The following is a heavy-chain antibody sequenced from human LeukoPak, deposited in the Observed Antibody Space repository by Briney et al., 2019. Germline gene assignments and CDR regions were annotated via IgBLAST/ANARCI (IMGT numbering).Heavy chain of an antibody. V-gene: IGHV3-23*01. Sequence: GGSLRLSCAASGFTFSSYAMSWVRQAPGQGLEWVSAISGSGGSTYYADSVKGRFTISRDNSKNTLYLQMNSLRAEDTAVYYRAKDRVITFGGVIGTFDYWGQGTLVTVSS. D-gene: IGHD3-16*02. CDR2: ISGSGGST. CDR3: AKDRVITFGGVIGTFDY. CDR1: GFTFSSYA. J-gene: IGHJ4*02.